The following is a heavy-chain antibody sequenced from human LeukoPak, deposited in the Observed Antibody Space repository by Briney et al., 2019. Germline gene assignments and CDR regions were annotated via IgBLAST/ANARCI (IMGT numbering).Heavy chain of an antibody. CDR1: GYTFSSYY. Sequence: ASVKVSCKASGYTFSSYYMYWVRQAPGQGLEWMGIINPHGGSTSYAQKFQGRVTMTRDTSTSTVYMELSSLRSEDTAVYYCAREGKPAANHYYYYYMDVWGKGTTVTVPS. D-gene: IGHD2-2*01. CDR2: INPHGGST. V-gene: IGHV1-46*01. J-gene: IGHJ6*03. CDR3: AREGKPAANHYYYYYMDV.